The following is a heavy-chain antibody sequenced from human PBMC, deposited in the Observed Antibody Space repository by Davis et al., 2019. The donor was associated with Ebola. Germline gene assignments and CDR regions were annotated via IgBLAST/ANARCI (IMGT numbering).Heavy chain of an antibody. D-gene: IGHD1-14*01. V-gene: IGHV3-23*01. J-gene: IGHJ4*02. CDR2: MSTSGSKT. CDR1: GFTLRSYV. Sequence: GESLKISCAVSGFTLRSYVVSWVRQAPGAGLELVSCMSTSGSKTDYGDSVKGRFTISRDNSMNMLYLQMTSLRAEDTAVYYCAKKIPGNNPFDSWGQGTLVIVSS. CDR3: AKKIPGNNPFDS.